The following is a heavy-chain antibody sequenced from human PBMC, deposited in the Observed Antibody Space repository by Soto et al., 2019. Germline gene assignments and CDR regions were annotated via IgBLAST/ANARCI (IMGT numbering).Heavy chain of an antibody. CDR3: ARGRTWFDP. Sequence: SVPRSRRSTVLNGSSGSRGYCWSWIRQHPGKGLEWMGYIYYSGSSTYNPSLKSRVTISVDTSKNQLSLKLSSVTAADTAVYYCARGRTWFDPWGQGTLVTVSS. V-gene: IGHV4-31*03. CDR2: IYYSGSS. J-gene: IGHJ5*02. CDR1: NGSSGSRGYC.